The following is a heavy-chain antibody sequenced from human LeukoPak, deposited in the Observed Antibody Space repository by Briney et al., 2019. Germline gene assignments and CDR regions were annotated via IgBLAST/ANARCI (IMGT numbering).Heavy chain of an antibody. CDR1: GGSISYYY. D-gene: IGHD4-17*01. J-gene: IGHJ4*02. V-gene: IGHV4-4*07. CDR2: LYTSGST. Sequence: KTSETLSLTCFVTGGSISYYYWSWIRQPAGKGLEWIGRLYTSGSTDYNPSLKSRVTMSVDTSKNQFSLKLRSVTAVDTAVYYCARGTVTTLFDYWGQGTLVTVSS. CDR3: ARGTVTTLFDY.